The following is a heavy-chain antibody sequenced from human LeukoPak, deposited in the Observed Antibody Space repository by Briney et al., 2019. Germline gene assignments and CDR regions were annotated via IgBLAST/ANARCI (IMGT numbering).Heavy chain of an antibody. V-gene: IGHV1-69*06. CDR1: GGTFSSYA. CDR3: ARDFIDYGDYAGYYYYYYMDV. CDR2: IIPIFGTA. D-gene: IGHD4-17*01. J-gene: IGHJ6*03. Sequence: SVKVSCKASGGTFSSYAISWVRQAPGQGLEWMGGIIPIFGTANYAQKFQGRVTITADKSTSTVYMELSSLRSEDTAVYYCARDFIDYGDYAGYYYYYYMDVWGKGTTVTVSS.